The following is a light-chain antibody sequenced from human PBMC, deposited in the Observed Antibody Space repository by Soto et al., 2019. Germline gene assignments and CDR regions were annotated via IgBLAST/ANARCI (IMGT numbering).Light chain of an antibody. CDR1: SSDVGGYNF. Sequence: QSALTQPASVSGSPGQSITISCTGTSSDVGGYNFVSWYQQHPGKAPRLMIFEVNNRPSGVSDRFSGSKSGNTASLTISGLQAEDEADYYCSSYTFSSTLVVFGGETKLTVL. V-gene: IGLV2-14*01. CDR3: SSYTFSSTLVV. J-gene: IGLJ3*02. CDR2: EVN.